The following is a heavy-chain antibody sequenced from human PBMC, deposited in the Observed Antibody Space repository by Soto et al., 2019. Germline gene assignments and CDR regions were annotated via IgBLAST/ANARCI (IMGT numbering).Heavy chain of an antibody. CDR1: GYTFTGYY. CDR2: INPNSGGT. D-gene: IGHD5-18*01. Sequence: VASVKVSCKASGYTFTGYYMHWARQAPGQGLEWMGWINPNSGGTNYAQKFQGRVTMTRDTSISTAYMELSRLRSDDTAVYYCARAGHSYGGYYYYGMDVWGQGTTVTVSS. J-gene: IGHJ6*02. CDR3: ARAGHSYGGYYYYGMDV. V-gene: IGHV1-2*02.